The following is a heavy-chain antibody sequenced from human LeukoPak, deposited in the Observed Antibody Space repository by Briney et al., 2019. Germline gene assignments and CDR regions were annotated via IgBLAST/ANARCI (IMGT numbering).Heavy chain of an antibody. CDR3: ARDIVVVVAAKKPHYYYYYYMDV. CDR2: ISSSSSTI. CDR1: GFTFSSYR. Sequence: PGGSLRLSCAASGFTFSSYRMNWVRQAPGKGLEWVSYISSSSSTIYYADSVKGRFTISRDNAKNSLYLQMNSLRAEDTAVYYCARDIVVVVAAKKPHYYYYYYMDVWGKGTTVTVSS. V-gene: IGHV3-48*01. D-gene: IGHD2-15*01. J-gene: IGHJ6*03.